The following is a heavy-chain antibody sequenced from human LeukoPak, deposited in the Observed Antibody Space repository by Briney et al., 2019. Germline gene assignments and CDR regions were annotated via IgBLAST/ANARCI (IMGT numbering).Heavy chain of an antibody. CDR3: ARDRAPGSGSYYSIYYYYYGMDV. CDR1: GYTFSSYG. CDR2: ISAHNGNT. D-gene: IGHD3-10*01. Sequence: GASVKVSCKVSGYTFSSYGISWVRQPPGQGLEWMGWISAHNGNTNYAHKFQGRVNLTTDTSTNTAYMEVMSLRSDDTAVYYCARDRAPGSGSYYSIYYYYYGMDVWGQGTTVTVSS. J-gene: IGHJ6*02. V-gene: IGHV1-18*01.